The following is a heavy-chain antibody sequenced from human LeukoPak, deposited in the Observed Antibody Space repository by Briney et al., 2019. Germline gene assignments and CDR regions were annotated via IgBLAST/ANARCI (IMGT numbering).Heavy chain of an antibody. D-gene: IGHD6-13*01. Sequence: ASVKVSCKASGYTFTSYYMHWVRQAPGQGLEWMGWINPNSGGTNYAQKFQGRVTMTRDTSISTAYMELSRLRSDDTAVYYCARDNGIAAAGNFDYWGQGTLATVSP. CDR1: GYTFTSYY. J-gene: IGHJ4*02. CDR3: ARDNGIAAAGNFDY. V-gene: IGHV1-2*02. CDR2: INPNSGGT.